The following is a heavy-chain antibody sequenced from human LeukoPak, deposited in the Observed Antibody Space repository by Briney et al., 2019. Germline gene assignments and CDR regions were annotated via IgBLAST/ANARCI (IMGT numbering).Heavy chain of an antibody. CDR1: GFTFSSYG. D-gene: IGHD5-24*01. CDR2: ISGSGGST. Sequence: PGGTLRLSCAASGFTFSSYGMSWVRQAPGKGLEWVSAISGSGGSTYYADSVKGRFTISRDNSQNTLYLQMSSLRAEDTAVYYCAKFPGDGYMTDAFDIWGQGTMVTVSS. J-gene: IGHJ3*02. CDR3: AKFPGDGYMTDAFDI. V-gene: IGHV3-23*01.